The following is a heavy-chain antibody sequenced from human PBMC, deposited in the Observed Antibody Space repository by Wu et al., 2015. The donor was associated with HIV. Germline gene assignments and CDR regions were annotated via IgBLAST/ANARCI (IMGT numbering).Heavy chain of an antibody. CDR3: ARAASFFYDKHGYYRNWYFDV. Sequence: QVQLVQSGAEVTEPGASVMVSCKASQYTFINYDVHWVRQAAGQGLEWMGWINPKSGHTGYSQKFQGRVTMTRDTSISTAYMELSSLKSEDTAVYYCARAASFFYDKHGYYRNWYFDVWGRGTLVAVSS. CDR2: INPKSGHT. CDR1: QYTFINYD. J-gene: IGHJ2*01. V-gene: IGHV1-8*01. D-gene: IGHD3-22*01.